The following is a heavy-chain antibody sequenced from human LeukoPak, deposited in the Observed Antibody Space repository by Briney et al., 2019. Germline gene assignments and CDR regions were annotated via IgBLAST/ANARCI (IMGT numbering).Heavy chain of an antibody. V-gene: IGHV3-66*01. CDR2: FYSGGST. Sequence: PGGSLRLSCVASGFTVSSNYMSWVRQAPGKGLEWLSVFYSGGSTYYADSVNGRFTMSRDNSKNTLYLQMNSLRVEDTAVYHCARVSPFDYWGQGTQVTVSS. CDR1: GFTVSSNY. CDR3: ARVSPFDY. J-gene: IGHJ4*02.